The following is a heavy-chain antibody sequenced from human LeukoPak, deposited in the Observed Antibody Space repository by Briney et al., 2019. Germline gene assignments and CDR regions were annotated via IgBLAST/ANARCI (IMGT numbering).Heavy chain of an antibody. CDR3: TRRRYQLLGPNDS. J-gene: IGHJ4*02. D-gene: IGHD2-2*01. V-gene: IGHV3-48*02. CDR2: ITMNSVR. Sequence: GGSLRLSCSASGFSLSDYGMSWVRQAPGKGLEWVSYITMNSVRFYADSVKGRFTISRDNDKNSVYLQMNSLRDEDTAVYFCTRRRYQLLGPNDSWGQGSLVTVSS. CDR1: GFSLSDYG.